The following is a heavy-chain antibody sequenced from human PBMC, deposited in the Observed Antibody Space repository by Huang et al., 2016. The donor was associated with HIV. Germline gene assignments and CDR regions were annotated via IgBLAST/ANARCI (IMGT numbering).Heavy chain of an antibody. V-gene: IGHV1-8*01. D-gene: IGHD6-19*01. CDR3: ARLTSGWYQDY. Sequence: QVQLVQSGPEVKKPGASVKVSCQTSGYIFSNYDINWVRQAPGQGLQWMGWMNPNRGKTAYVQNVQGRVTLTRGTSTGAAYMVLNSLTSQDTAVYYCARLTSGWYQDYWGQGTLVTVSS. J-gene: IGHJ4*02. CDR1: GYIFSNYD. CDR2: MNPNRGKT.